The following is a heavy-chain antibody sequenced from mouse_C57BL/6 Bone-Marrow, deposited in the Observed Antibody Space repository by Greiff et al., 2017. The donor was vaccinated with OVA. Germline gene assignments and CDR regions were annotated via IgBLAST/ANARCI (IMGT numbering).Heavy chain of an antibody. CDR2: IDPSDSYT. V-gene: IGHV1-69*01. Sequence: QVQLQQPGAELVMPGASVKLSCKASGYTFTSYWMHWVKQRPGQGLEWIGEIDPSDSYTNYNQKFKGKSTLTVDKSSSTAYMQLSSLTSEDSAVYYCASRLLRMDYWGQGTSVTVSS. D-gene: IGHD2-10*01. CDR1: GYTFTSYW. CDR3: ASRLLRMDY. J-gene: IGHJ4*01.